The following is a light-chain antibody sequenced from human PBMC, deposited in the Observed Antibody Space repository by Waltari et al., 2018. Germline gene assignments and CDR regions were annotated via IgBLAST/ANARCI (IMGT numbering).Light chain of an antibody. CDR2: DVS. J-gene: IGLJ3*02. Sequence: QSALTQPASVSGSPGQSIPIPCIGTSSDMGTFNLISWYLQYPGTAPNLLIYDVSQRPSGVSNRFSGSKSGNTASLTISGLQAEDEAIYYCCSYAGSRTWVFGGGAKLTVL. CDR1: SSDMGTFNL. CDR3: CSYAGSRTWV. V-gene: IGLV2-23*02.